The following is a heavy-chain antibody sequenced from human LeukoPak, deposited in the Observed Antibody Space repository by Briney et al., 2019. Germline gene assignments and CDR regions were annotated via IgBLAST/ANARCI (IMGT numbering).Heavy chain of an antibody. CDR3: ASFFTRITMIVVFTNY. J-gene: IGHJ4*02. CDR2: ISGSGGST. V-gene: IGHV3-23*01. Sequence: GGSLRLSCAASGFTFSSYAMSWVRQAPGKGLERVSAISGSGGSTYYADSVKGRFTISRDNSKNTLYLQMNSLRAEDTAVYYCASFFTRITMIVVFTNYWGQGTLVTVSS. CDR1: GFTFSSYA. D-gene: IGHD3-22*01.